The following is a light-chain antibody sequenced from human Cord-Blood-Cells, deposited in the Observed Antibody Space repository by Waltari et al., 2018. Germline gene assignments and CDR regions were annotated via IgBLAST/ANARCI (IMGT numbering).Light chain of an antibody. J-gene: IGLJ3*02. CDR2: DVS. CDR3: CSYAGSSWV. V-gene: IGLV2-11*01. CDR1: SSDVGGYNY. Sequence: QSALTQPRSVSGSPGQSVTLSCTGTSSDVGGYNYVSWYQQHPGKAPKPMIYDVSTRPSGVPDRFSGSKSGNTASLTISGLQAEDEADYYCCSYAGSSWVFGGGTKLTVL.